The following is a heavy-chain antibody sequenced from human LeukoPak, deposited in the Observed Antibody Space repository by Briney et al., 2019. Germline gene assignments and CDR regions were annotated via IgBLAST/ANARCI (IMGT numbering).Heavy chain of an antibody. V-gene: IGHV1-69*05. CDR2: IIPIFGTA. Sequence: SVKVSCKASGGTFSSYAISWVRQAPGQGLEWMGGIIPIFGTANYAQKFQGRVTITTDESTSTAYMGLSSLRSEDTAVYYCARGANNVDTAMVLDYWGQGTLVTVSS. D-gene: IGHD5-18*01. J-gene: IGHJ4*02. CDR3: ARGANNVDTAMVLDY. CDR1: GGTFSSYA.